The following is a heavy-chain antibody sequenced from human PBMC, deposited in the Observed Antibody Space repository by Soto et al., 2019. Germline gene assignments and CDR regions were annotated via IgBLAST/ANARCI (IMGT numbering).Heavy chain of an antibody. D-gene: IGHD6-13*01. CDR1: GYTFTSYD. V-gene: IGHV1-8*02. Sequence: QVQLVQSGADVKKPGASVKVSCKASGYTFTSYDIIWVRQATGQALEWMGWMNTNSGYTGYAQKFQGRVTMSRNTSRSTAYMELSSLRSEDTAVYYCARGSSRYGMDVWGQGSTVTVSS. CDR3: ARGSSRYGMDV. CDR2: MNTNSGYT. J-gene: IGHJ6*02.